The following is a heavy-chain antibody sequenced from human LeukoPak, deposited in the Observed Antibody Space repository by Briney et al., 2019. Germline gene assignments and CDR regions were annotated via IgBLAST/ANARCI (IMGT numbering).Heavy chain of an antibody. CDR2: MNPNSGGT. Sequence: ASVKVSCKASGYTFTDYFIHWMRQAPGQGFEWMGWMNPNSGGTKYAEKFQGRVTMSRDTSISTAYMELSRLRSDDTAVYYCTKVGFNAWGQGTLVTVSS. CDR3: TKVGFNA. CDR1: GYTFTDYF. J-gene: IGHJ5*02. V-gene: IGHV1-2*02.